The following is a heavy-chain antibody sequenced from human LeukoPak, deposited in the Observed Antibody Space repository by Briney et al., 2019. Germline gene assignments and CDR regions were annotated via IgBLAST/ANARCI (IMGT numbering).Heavy chain of an antibody. CDR2: ISGSGGST. Sequence: GGSLRLSCAASGFTFSRYAMSWVRQAPGKGLEWVSAISGSGGSTYYADPVKGRFTISRDNSKNTLYLQMNSLRAEDTAIYYCVKDRWMATSNFDYWGQGTLVTVSS. D-gene: IGHD5-24*01. V-gene: IGHV3-23*01. CDR1: GFTFSRYA. CDR3: VKDRWMATSNFDY. J-gene: IGHJ4*02.